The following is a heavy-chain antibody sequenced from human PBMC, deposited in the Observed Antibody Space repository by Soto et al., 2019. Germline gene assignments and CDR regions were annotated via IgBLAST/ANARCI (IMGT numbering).Heavy chain of an antibody. CDR1: GISLNNYN. Sequence: QVHLVESGGGVVQPGRSLRLSCAVSGISLNNYNFHWVRHTPGRGLEWVAFISSDGTKEHHADSVKGRFTISRDISKNTLFLQMNSLTTADTAVYDCARERYSDGRYFDYWGHGTLVTVSS. D-gene: IGHD5-18*01. CDR3: ARERYSDGRYFDY. CDR2: ISSDGTKE. J-gene: IGHJ4*01. V-gene: IGHV3-30*14.